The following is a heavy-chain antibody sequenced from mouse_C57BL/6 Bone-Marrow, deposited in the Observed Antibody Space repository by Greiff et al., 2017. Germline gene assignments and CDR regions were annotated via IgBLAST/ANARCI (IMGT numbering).Heavy chain of an antibody. CDR2: IDAENGDT. Sequence: VHVKQSGAELVRPGASVKLSCTASGFNIKDDYMHWVKQRPEQGLEWIGWIDAENGDTEYASKFPGKATITADTSSNTSYLQLSSLPSEDTAVYYCTLYYYGSSYVSFDYWGQGTTLTVSS. D-gene: IGHD1-1*01. CDR1: GFNIKDDY. V-gene: IGHV14-4*01. J-gene: IGHJ2*01. CDR3: TLYYYGSSYVSFDY.